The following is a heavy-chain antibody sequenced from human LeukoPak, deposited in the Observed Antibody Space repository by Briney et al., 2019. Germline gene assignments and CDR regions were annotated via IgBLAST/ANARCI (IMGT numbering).Heavy chain of an antibody. J-gene: IGHJ4*02. Sequence: GGSLRLSCAASGFTFSSYSMNWVRQAPGKGLEWVSSISSSSSYIYYADSVKGRFTMSRDNAKNSLYLQMNSLRAEDTAVYYCARVSRYYGDYLKDYFDYWGQGTLVTVSS. D-gene: IGHD4-17*01. CDR1: GFTFSSYS. CDR3: ARVSRYYGDYLKDYFDY. CDR2: ISSSSSYI. V-gene: IGHV3-21*01.